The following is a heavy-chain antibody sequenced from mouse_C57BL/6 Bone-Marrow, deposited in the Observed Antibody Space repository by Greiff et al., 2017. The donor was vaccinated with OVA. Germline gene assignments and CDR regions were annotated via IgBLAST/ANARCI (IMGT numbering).Heavy chain of an antibody. CDR2: IDPENGDT. Sequence: EVQLQQSGAELVRPGASVKLSCTASGFNIKDDYMHWVKQRPEQGLEWIGWIDPENGDTEYASKFQGKATITADTSSNTAYLQLSSLTSEDTAVYYCTTKLRLPPMDYWGQGTSVTVSS. J-gene: IGHJ4*01. CDR3: TTKLRLPPMDY. V-gene: IGHV14-4*01. CDR1: GFNIKDDY. D-gene: IGHD3-2*02.